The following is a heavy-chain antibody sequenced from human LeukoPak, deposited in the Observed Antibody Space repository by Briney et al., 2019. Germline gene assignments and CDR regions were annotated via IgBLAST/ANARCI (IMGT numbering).Heavy chain of an antibody. D-gene: IGHD2-2*01. CDR2: INQSGST. J-gene: IGHJ6*04. V-gene: IGHV4-34*01. CDR3: ARGIYCSSTSCYGYYYGMDV. Sequence: SETLSLTCAVYGGSFSGYYWSWIRQPPGKGLEWIGEINQSGSTNYNPSLKSRVTISVDTSKNQFSLKLSSVTAADTAVYYCARGIYCSSTSCYGYYYGMDVWGKGTTVTVSS. CDR1: GGSFSGYY.